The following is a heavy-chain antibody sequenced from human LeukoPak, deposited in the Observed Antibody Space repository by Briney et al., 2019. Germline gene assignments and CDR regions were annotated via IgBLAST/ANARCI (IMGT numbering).Heavy chain of an antibody. J-gene: IGHJ4*02. V-gene: IGHV1-2*02. CDR1: GYTFTGYY. CDR2: INPNSGGT. CDR3: ARPHHYYDSSGYYDYFDY. Sequence: ASVKVSCKASGYTFTGYYMHWVRQAPGQGLEWMGWINPNSGGTNYAQKFQGRVTMARDTSISTAYMELSRLRSDDTAVYYCARPHHYYDSSGYYDYFDYWGQGTLVIVSS. D-gene: IGHD3-22*01.